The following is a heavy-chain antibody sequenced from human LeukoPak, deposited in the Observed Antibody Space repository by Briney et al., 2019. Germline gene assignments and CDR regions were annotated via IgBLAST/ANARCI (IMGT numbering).Heavy chain of an antibody. J-gene: IGHJ6*02. CDR1: TSSISTGAYC. Sequence: SETLSLTCTLSTSSISTGAYCWSWIRQHPGKGLEWIGHIYYTGSTYYNPSLKSRVTISVDTSNNRFSLNLSSVTALDAVVYYGTSGSVTTGEYYYCYGLDVWGQGTTVTVSS. D-gene: IGHD4-17*01. CDR3: TSGSVTTGEYYYCYGLDV. V-gene: IGHV4-31*02. CDR2: IYYTGST.